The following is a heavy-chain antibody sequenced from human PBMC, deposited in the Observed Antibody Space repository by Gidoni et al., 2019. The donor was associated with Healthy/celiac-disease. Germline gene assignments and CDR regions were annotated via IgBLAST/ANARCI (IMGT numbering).Heavy chain of an antibody. D-gene: IGHD1-26*01. Sequence: QVQLQESGPGLVKPSETLSLTCTVSGGSVSSGSYYWSWNRQPPGKGLEWIGYIYYSGSTNYNPSLKSRVTISVDTSKNQFSLKLSSVTAADTAVYYCARGGGEGWFDPWGQGTLVTVSS. CDR3: ARGGGEGWFDP. J-gene: IGHJ5*02. CDR2: IYYSGST. CDR1: GGSVSSGSYY. V-gene: IGHV4-61*01.